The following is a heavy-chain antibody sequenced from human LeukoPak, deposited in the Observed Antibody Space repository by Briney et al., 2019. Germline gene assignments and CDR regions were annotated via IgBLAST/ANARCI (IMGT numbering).Heavy chain of an antibody. J-gene: IGHJ4*02. CDR1: GYTFTGYY. CDR2: INPNSGGT. CDR3: ARDFSHYDILTGYHYYFDY. Sequence: ASVKASCKASGYTFTGYYMHWVRQAPGQGLEWMGWINPNSGGTNYAQKFQGRVTMTRDTSISTAYMELSRLRSDDTAVYYCARDFSHYDILTGYHYYFDYWGQGTLITVSS. V-gene: IGHV1-2*02. D-gene: IGHD3-9*01.